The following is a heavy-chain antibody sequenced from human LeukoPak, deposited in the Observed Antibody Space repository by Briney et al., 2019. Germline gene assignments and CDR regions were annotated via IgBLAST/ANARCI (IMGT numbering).Heavy chain of an antibody. CDR1: GYTFACYY. CDR2: INPNSGGT. D-gene: IGHD3-10*01. Sequence: ASVKVSCKASGYTFACYYMHWVRQAPGQGLEGMGWINPNSGGTNYAQKFQGRVTMTRDTSISTAYMELSRLRSDDTAVYYCARDRRSRDWFDPWGQGTLVTASS. V-gene: IGHV1-2*02. J-gene: IGHJ5*02. CDR3: ARDRRSRDWFDP.